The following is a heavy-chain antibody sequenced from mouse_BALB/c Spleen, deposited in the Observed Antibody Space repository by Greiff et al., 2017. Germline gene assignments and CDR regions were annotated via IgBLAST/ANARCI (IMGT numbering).Heavy chain of an antibody. Sequence: QVQLKQSGAELVKPGASVKLSCKASGYIFTSYYMYWVKQRPGQGLEWIGEINPSNGGTNFNEKFKSKATLTVDKSSSTAYMQLSSLTSEDSAVYYCTRGGYDYEGYYYAMDYWGQGTSVTVSS. CDR3: TRGGYDYEGYYYAMDY. J-gene: IGHJ4*01. D-gene: IGHD2-4*01. CDR1: GYIFTSYY. V-gene: IGHV1S81*02. CDR2: INPSNGGT.